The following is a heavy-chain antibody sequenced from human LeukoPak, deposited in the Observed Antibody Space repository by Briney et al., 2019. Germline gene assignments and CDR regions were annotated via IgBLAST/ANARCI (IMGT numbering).Heavy chain of an antibody. J-gene: IGHJ4*02. CDR1: GFTFNNYA. CDR2: IDGGGDAT. D-gene: IGHD2-21*01. V-gene: IGHV3-23*01. Sequence: GGSLRLSCAASGFTFNNYAMGWVRQPPGKGLEWLSAIDGGGDATKYADSVKGRFTISRDISKNTLSLQMNSQRVEDTAIYYCAKSDCGSDGCKLLNYWGQGTLVTVSS. CDR3: AKSDCGSDGCKLLNY.